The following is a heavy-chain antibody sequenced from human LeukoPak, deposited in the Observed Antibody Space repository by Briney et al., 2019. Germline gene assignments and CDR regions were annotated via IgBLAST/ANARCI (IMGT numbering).Heavy chain of an antibody. CDR1: GFTFSSYW. Sequence: PGGSLRLSCAASGFTFSSYWMQWVRQAPGKGLVWVSRINSDGSSTTYADSVKGRFTISRDNAKNTLYLQMNSLRAEDTAVYYCARVDLVVAATYHAFDIWGQGTMVTVSS. J-gene: IGHJ3*02. CDR3: ARVDLVVAATYHAFDI. D-gene: IGHD2-15*01. CDR2: INSDGSST. V-gene: IGHV3-74*01.